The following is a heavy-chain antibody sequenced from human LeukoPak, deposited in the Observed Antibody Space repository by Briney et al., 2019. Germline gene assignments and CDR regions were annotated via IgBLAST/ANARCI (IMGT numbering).Heavy chain of an antibody. V-gene: IGHV4-34*01. Sequence: SETLSLTCAVYGVSFSGYYWSWIRQPPGKGLEWIGEINHSGSTDYNPSLKSRVTISVDTSKKQFSLKLSSVTAADTAVYYCVTYYFDSSGPKKNYWGQGTLVTVSS. CDR3: VTYYFDSSGPKKNY. J-gene: IGHJ4*02. D-gene: IGHD3-22*01. CDR1: GVSFSGYY. CDR2: INHSGST.